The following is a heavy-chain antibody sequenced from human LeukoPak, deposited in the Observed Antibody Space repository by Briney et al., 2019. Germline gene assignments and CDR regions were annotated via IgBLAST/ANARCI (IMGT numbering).Heavy chain of an antibody. V-gene: IGHV3-23*01. CDR2: ISGSGGST. D-gene: IGHD5-18*01. CDR3: AKERIQIWGPFDY. CDR1: GFTFSNYA. J-gene: IGHJ4*02. Sequence: PGGSLRLSCAASGFTFSNYAMSWVRQAPGKGLEWVSVISGSGGSTYYADSVKGRFTISRDNSKNTVDLQMNSLRAEDTAVYYCAKERIQIWGPFDYWGQGTLVTVSS.